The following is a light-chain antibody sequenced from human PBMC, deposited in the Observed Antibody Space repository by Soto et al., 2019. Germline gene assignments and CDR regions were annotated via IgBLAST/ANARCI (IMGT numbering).Light chain of an antibody. V-gene: IGLV1-40*01. Sequence: QSVLTQPPSVSGAPGQRVTISCTGSISNIGAGYDVQWYKQLPGTAPKLLIYGNTNRPSGVPDRFSGSKSGTSASLAITGLQAEDEADYYCQSYDSNSVVFGGGNKVTVL. CDR2: GNT. CDR3: QSYDSNSVV. J-gene: IGLJ2*01. CDR1: ISNIGAGYD.